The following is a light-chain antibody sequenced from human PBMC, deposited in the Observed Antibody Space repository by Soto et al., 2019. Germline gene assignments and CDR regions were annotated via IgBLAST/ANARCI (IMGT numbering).Light chain of an antibody. CDR2: DVT. J-gene: IGLJ1*01. V-gene: IGLV2-14*03. CDR1: SNYVGGYNY. CDR3: SSYTTSNTRQIV. Sequence: QSALTQPASVSGSPGQSITISCTGTSNYVGGYNYVSWYQHHPGKAPKLIIYDVTNRPSGVSNPFSGSKSGNTASLTISGLQPEDEADYYCSSYTTSNTRQIVFGTGTKVTVL.